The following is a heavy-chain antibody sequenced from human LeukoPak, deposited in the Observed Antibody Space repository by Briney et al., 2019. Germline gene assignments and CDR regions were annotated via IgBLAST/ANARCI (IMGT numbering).Heavy chain of an antibody. CDR1: GGSISSYY. J-gene: IGHJ4*02. V-gene: IGHV4-59*01. CDR2: IYYSGST. D-gene: IGHD5-18*01. Sequence: PSETLSLTCTVSGGSISSYYWSWIRQPPGKGLEWIGYIYYSGSTKYNPSLNSRVTISVDTSKSQFSLKLSSVTAADTALYYCARDQYTYGPNDYWGQGTLVTVSS. CDR3: ARDQYTYGPNDY.